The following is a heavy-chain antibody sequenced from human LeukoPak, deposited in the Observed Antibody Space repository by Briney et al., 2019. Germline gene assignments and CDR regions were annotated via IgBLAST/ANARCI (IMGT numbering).Heavy chain of an antibody. CDR1: GYTFTGYY. Sequence: GASVKVSCKASGYTFTGYYMHWVRQAPGQGLEWMGWINPNSGGTNYAQKFQGRVTMTRDTSISTAYMELSRLRSDDTAVYYCARGDDSGSYRSYYFDYWGQGTLVTVSS. J-gene: IGHJ4*02. CDR2: INPNSGGT. D-gene: IGHD1-26*01. V-gene: IGHV1-2*02. CDR3: ARGDDSGSYRSYYFDY.